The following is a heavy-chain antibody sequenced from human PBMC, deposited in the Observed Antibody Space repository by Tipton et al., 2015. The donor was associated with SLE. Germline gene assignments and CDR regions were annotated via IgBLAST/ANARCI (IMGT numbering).Heavy chain of an antibody. Sequence: SLRLSCVASGFTLSNYWLSWVRQAPGKGLECVANIGKDGSPQFYVDSVKGRFTISRDNAKNSLYLEMNSLRAEDTAVYYCARDPDYGRAGAFLDHWGQGTLVTVSS. D-gene: IGHD4/OR15-4a*01. CDR1: GFTLSNYW. CDR2: IGKDGSPQ. V-gene: IGHV3-7*01. CDR3: ARDPDYGRAGAFLDH. J-gene: IGHJ4*02.